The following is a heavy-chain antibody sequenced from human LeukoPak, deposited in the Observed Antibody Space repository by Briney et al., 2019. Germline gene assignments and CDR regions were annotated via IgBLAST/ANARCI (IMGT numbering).Heavy chain of an antibody. CDR1: GYTFTGYY. J-gene: IGHJ4*02. V-gene: IGHV1-2*02. CDR3: ARVADGYYFDY. Sequence: ASVKVSCKASGYTFTGYYIHWVRQAPGQGLDWMGWINPNSGDTNYAQKFQGRVTLTSDTPISTAYMELTRLTSDDTAVYHCARVADGYYFDYWGQGTLVTVSS. D-gene: IGHD6-25*01. CDR2: INPNSGDT.